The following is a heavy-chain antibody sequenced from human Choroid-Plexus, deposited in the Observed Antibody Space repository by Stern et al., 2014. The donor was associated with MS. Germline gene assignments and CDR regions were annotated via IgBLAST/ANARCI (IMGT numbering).Heavy chain of an antibody. CDR1: GYIFTGYY. J-gene: IGHJ6*02. CDR2: INPNTGGK. V-gene: IGHV1-2*02. D-gene: IGHD3-3*01. CDR3: ARDQRGITIFGVVTDYYYLGMDV. Sequence: QVQLVQPGAEVKKPGASVKVSCKTSGYIFTGYYIHWVRQAPGKGLEWMAWINPNTGGKKYAQKFQGRVTMSRDTSISTAYVELSSLTSDDTAVYYCARDQRGITIFGVVTDYYYLGMDVWGQGTTVTVSS.